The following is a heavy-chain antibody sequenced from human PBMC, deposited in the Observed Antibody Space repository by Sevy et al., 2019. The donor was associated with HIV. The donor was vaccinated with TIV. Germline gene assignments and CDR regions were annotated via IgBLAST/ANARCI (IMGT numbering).Heavy chain of an antibody. Sequence: GGSLRLSCAASGFTFSSYWMSWVRQAPGKGLEWVANIKQDGSEKYYVDSVKGRFTISRDNAKNSLYLQMNSLRAEDTAVYYGARDGAFYDYVWGSYRRDAFDIWGQGTMVTVSS. CDR2: IKQDGSEK. J-gene: IGHJ3*02. V-gene: IGHV3-7*03. CDR1: GFTFSSYW. D-gene: IGHD3-16*02. CDR3: ARDGAFYDYVWGSYRRDAFDI.